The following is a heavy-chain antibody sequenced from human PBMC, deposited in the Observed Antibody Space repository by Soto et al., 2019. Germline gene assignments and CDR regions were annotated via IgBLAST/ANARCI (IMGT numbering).Heavy chain of an antibody. CDR2: IYHRGST. CDR1: GGSISSSNW. Sequence: SETLSLTCAVSGGSISSSNWWSWVRQPPGKGLEWIGEIYHRGSTNYNPSLKSRVTISVDKSKNQFSLKLSSVTAADTAVYYCASYGSGSPIDYWGQGTLVTVSS. J-gene: IGHJ4*02. CDR3: ASYGSGSPIDY. D-gene: IGHD3-10*01. V-gene: IGHV4-4*02.